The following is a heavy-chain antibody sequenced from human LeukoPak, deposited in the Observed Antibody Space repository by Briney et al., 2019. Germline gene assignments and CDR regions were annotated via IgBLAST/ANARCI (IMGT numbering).Heavy chain of an antibody. CDR2: INPNTIVT. CDR1: GYTFTDYY. Sequence: ASVTVSCKTSGYTFTDYYIHWVRQARGQGLEWMGWINPNTIVTNYAQKFRGGVTMTRDTAIDTVYMYPTGRSSDDTAVYYCVRGDEGIDVTGGPSEFWGQGTRVTVSS. V-gene: IGHV1-2*02. J-gene: IGHJ4*02. D-gene: IGHD2-21*02. CDR3: VRGDEGIDVTGGPSEF.